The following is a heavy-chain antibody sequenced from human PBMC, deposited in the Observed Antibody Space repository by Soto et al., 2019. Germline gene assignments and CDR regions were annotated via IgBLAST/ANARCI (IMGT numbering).Heavy chain of an antibody. CDR3: AREKCSSNNCYLVGYYGLDV. J-gene: IGHJ6*02. D-gene: IGHD2-2*01. Sequence: GGSLRRSCAGSGFNFTDYNMNWVRQAPGKGLEWVSSISSTGRYIYYGDSVRGRITVSRDNGKNSLFLQMNNLGAEDTAVYYCAREKCSSNNCYLVGYYGLDVWGQGTTVTV. CDR2: ISSTGRYI. CDR1: GFNFTDYN. V-gene: IGHV3-21*01.